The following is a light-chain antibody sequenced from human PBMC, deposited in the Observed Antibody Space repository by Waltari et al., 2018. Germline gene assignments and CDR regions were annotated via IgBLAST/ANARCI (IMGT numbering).Light chain of an antibody. CDR3: QQYYTTRT. CDR2: WAS. J-gene: IGKJ1*01. Sequence: DIVMTQSPDSLAVSLGERATINCKSSPSVLYSSNNKNYLAWYQQKPGQPPNLLIYWASTRESGVPDRFSGSGSGTDFTLTISSLQAEDVAVYYCQQYYTTRTFGQGTKVEIK. V-gene: IGKV4-1*01. CDR1: PSVLYSSNNKNY.